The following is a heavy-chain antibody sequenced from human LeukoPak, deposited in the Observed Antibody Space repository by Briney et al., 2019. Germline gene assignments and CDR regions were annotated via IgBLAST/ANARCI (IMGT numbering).Heavy chain of an antibody. J-gene: IGHJ6*03. D-gene: IGHD3-3*01. CDR1: GGFFSGYY. CDR3: ARVPSYYDFWSGHHYYYYMDV. V-gene: IGHV4-34*01. CDR2: INHSGSK. Sequence: PSEPLSLTCAVYGGFFSGYYWSWIRQPPGRGLEWVGEINHSGSKNYNPSLKSRVTISVDTSKNQFSLKLSSVTAADTAVYYCARVPSYYDFWSGHHYYYYMDVWGKGTTVTVSS.